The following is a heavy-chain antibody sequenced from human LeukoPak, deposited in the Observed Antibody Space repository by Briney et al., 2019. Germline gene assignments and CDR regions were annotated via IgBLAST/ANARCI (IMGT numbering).Heavy chain of an antibody. CDR2: INHSGST. CDR3: ARRNLVASDP. CDR1: GGSFSGYY. Sequence: PSETLSLTCADYGGSFSGYYWSWIRQPPGKGLEWIGEINHSGSTNYNPSLKSRVTISVDTSKNQFSLKLSSVTAADTAVYYCARRNLVASDPWGQGTLVTVSS. V-gene: IGHV4-34*01. J-gene: IGHJ5*02.